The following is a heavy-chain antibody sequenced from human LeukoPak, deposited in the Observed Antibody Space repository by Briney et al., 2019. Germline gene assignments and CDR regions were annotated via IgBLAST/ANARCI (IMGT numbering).Heavy chain of an antibody. D-gene: IGHD5-24*01. J-gene: IGHJ4*02. CDR2: IWCDGSNK. Sequence: GGSLRLSCAASGFTFSSYGMHWVRQAPGEGLEWVAVIWCDGSNKYYADSVKGRFTISRDNSKNTLYLQMNSLRAEDTAVYYCASTGWLQSPFDYWGQGTLVTVSS. V-gene: IGHV3-33*01. CDR3: ASTGWLQSPFDY. CDR1: GFTFSSYG.